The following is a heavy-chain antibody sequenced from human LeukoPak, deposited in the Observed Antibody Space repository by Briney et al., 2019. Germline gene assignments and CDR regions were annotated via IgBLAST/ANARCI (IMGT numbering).Heavy chain of an antibody. Sequence: PGGSLRLSCAASGFTFSSYLMSWVRQAPGKGLEWVANIKQDGSEKYYVDSVKGRFTISRDHAKNSLYLQMNSLRSEDTAVYYCARSPPDLAARIDYWGQGTLVTVSS. J-gene: IGHJ4*02. V-gene: IGHV3-7*03. CDR1: GFTFSSYL. CDR2: IKQDGSEK. D-gene: IGHD6-6*01. CDR3: ARSPPDLAARIDY.